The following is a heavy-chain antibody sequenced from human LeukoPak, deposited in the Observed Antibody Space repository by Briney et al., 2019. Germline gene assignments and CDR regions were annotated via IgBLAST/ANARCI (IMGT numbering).Heavy chain of an antibody. CDR1: GFTFSSYE. CDR3: AREGAYYGRNFDY. J-gene: IGHJ4*02. Sequence: PGGSLRLSCAASGFTFSSYEMNWVRQAPGKGLEWVSYISSSGNNRYYADFVRGRFTISRDNAKNSLYLQMNSLRDEDTAVFYCAREGAYYGRNFDYWGQGTLVTVSS. V-gene: IGHV3-48*03. CDR2: ISSSGNNR. D-gene: IGHD3-22*01.